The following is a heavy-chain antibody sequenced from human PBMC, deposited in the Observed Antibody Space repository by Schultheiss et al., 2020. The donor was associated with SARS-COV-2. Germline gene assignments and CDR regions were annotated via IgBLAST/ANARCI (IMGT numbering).Heavy chain of an antibody. V-gene: IGHV3-23*03. J-gene: IGHJ6*03. CDR2: IYSGGST. CDR1: GFTFSSYA. D-gene: IGHD6-6*01. Sequence: GGSLRLSCAASGFTFSSYAMHWVRQAPGKGLEWVSVIYSGGSTYYADSVKGRFTISRHNSKNTLYLQMNSLRAEDTAVYYCAKSGSPSSSPRLPNYYYMDVWGKGTTVTVSS. CDR3: AKSGSPSSSPRLPNYYYMDV.